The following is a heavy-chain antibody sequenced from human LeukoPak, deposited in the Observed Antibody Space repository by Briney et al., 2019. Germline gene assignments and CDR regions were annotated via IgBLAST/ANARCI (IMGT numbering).Heavy chain of an antibody. Sequence: GGSLRLSCAASGFTFSSYGMHWVRQAPGKGLEWVSSISSSSSYIYYADSVKGRFTISRDNAKNSLYLQMNSLRAEDTAVYYCARDPEELEPWNFDYWGQGTLVTVSS. V-gene: IGHV3-21*01. D-gene: IGHD1-1*01. CDR2: ISSSSSYI. J-gene: IGHJ4*02. CDR1: GFTFSSYG. CDR3: ARDPEELEPWNFDY.